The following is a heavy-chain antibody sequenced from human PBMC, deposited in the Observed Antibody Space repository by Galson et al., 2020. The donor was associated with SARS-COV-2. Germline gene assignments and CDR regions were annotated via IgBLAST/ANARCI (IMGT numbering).Heavy chain of an antibody. V-gene: IGHV3-11*01. D-gene: IGHD3-22*01. CDR3: ARDLPPVRFDY. Sequence: NSGGSLRLSCAASGFTFSDYYMSWIRQAPGKGLEWVSYISSSGSTIYYADSVKGRFTISRDNAKNSLYLQMNSLRAEDTAVYYCARDLPPVRFDYWGQGTLVTVSS. J-gene: IGHJ4*02. CDR1: GFTFSDYY. CDR2: ISSSGSTI.